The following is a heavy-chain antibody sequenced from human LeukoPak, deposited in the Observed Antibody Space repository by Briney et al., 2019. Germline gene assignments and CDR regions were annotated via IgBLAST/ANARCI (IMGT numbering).Heavy chain of an antibody. J-gene: IGHJ4*02. CDR3: ATRGSGGYPYYFDY. V-gene: IGHV1-24*01. D-gene: IGHD3-10*01. Sequence: GASVKVSCKVSGYTLTELSMHWVRQAPGKGLEWMGGFDPEDGETIYAQKFQGRVTMTEDTSTDTAYMELSSLRSEDTAVYYCATRGSGGYPYYFDYWGQGALVTVSS. CDR2: FDPEDGET. CDR1: GYTLTELS.